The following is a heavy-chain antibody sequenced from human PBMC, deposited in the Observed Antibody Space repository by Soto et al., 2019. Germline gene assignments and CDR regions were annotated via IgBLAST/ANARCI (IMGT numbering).Heavy chain of an antibody. CDR3: ARDLSLDDFWSGSSLDY. D-gene: IGHD3-3*01. Sequence: GGSLRLSCAASGFTFSSYWMSWVRKAPGKGLEWVANIKQDGIEKYYVDSVKGRFTISRDNAKNSLYLQMNSLRAEDTAVYYCARDLSLDDFWSGSSLDYWGQVTLVTVSS. CDR2: IKQDGIEK. V-gene: IGHV3-7*01. J-gene: IGHJ4*02. CDR1: GFTFSSYW.